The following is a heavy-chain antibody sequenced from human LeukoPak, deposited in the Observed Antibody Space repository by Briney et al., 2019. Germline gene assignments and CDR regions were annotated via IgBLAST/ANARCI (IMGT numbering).Heavy chain of an antibody. D-gene: IGHD4-23*01. J-gene: IGHJ6*03. CDR3: AREDPSTPPYYYYYMDV. CDR1: GSMYNYY. V-gene: IGHV4-59*12. CDR2: IHYNGIT. Sequence: SETLSLTCTVSGSMYNYYWSWIRQPPGKGLEWIGYIHYNGITNYNPSLKSRVTMSLDTSKNQVSLKLNSVTAADTAVYYCAREDPSTPPYYYYYMDVWGKGTTVTVSS.